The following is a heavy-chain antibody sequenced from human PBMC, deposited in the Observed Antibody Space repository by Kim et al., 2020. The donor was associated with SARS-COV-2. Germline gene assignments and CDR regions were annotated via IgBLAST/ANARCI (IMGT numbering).Heavy chain of an antibody. D-gene: IGHD3-3*01. CDR1: GGSISSGGYY. Sequence: SETLSLTCTVSGGSISSGGYYWSWIRQHPGKGLEWIGYIYYSGSSYYNPSLKSRVTISVDTTKNQFSLRLSSVTAAGTAVYYCARATGKTILGVVVIGWFDLWGQGTLVTVTS. CDR3: ARATGKTILGVVVIGWFDL. J-gene: IGHJ5*02. V-gene: IGHV4-31*03. CDR2: IYYSGSS.